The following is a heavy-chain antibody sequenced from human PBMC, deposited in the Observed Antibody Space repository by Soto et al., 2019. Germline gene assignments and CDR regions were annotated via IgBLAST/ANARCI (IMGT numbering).Heavy chain of an antibody. J-gene: IGHJ6*02. CDR3: ARDPKYCSSTSCSGDYYYYYGMDV. V-gene: IGHV1-69*13. Sequence: SVKVSCKASGGTFSSYAISWVRQAPGQGLEWMGGIIPIFGTANYAQKFQGRVTITADESTSTAYMELSSLRSEDTAVYYCARDPKYCSSTSCSGDYYYYYGMDVWGQGTTVTVSS. D-gene: IGHD2-2*01. CDR1: GGTFSSYA. CDR2: IIPIFGTA.